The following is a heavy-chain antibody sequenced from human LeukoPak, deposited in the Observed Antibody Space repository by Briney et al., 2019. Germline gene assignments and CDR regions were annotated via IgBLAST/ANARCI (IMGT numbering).Heavy chain of an antibody. CDR3: AKPVDILTGYPPPA. CDR1: GFPFRTYA. J-gene: IGHJ5*02. Sequence: GGSLRLSCAASGFPFRTYAMSWVRQAPGKGLQWVSSISGSGGSTYYADSVEGRFTISRDNSKNTLYLQMNSLRAEDTAVYYCAKPVDILTGYPPPAWGQGTLVTVSS. CDR2: ISGSGGST. V-gene: IGHV3-23*01. D-gene: IGHD3-9*01.